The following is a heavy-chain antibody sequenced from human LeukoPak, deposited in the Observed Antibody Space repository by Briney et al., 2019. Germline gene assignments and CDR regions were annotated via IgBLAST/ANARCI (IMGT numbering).Heavy chain of an antibody. CDR2: INPNSGGT. V-gene: IGHV1-2*06. D-gene: IGHD2-8*01. CDR3: ARSNSGYAFDY. Sequence: ASVKVSCKASGYTFTSYYMHWVRQAPGQGLEWMGRINPNSGGTSYAQKFQGRVTMTRDTSISTAYMELSRLRSDDTAVYYCARSNSGYAFDYWGQGTLVTVSS. J-gene: IGHJ4*02. CDR1: GYTFTSYY.